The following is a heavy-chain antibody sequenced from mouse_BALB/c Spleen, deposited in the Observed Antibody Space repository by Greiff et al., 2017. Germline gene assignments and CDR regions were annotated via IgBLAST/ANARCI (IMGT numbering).Heavy chain of an antibody. CDR3: ARDKDYAWFAY. CDR1: GFTFSDYY. Sequence: EVQLVESGGGLVKPGGSLKLSCAASGFTFSDYYMYWVRQTPEKRLEWVATISDGGSYTYYPDSVKGRFTISRDNAKNNLYLQMSSLKSEDTAMYYCARDKDYAWFAYWGQGTLVTVSA. D-gene: IGHD2-4*01. CDR2: ISDGGSYT. J-gene: IGHJ3*01. V-gene: IGHV5-4*02.